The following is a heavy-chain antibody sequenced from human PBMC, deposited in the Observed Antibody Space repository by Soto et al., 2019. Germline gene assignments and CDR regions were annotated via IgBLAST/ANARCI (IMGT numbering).Heavy chain of an antibody. CDR2: ISAYNGNT. CDR3: ARDFSPRYCSSTSCYPQFDY. D-gene: IGHD2-2*01. J-gene: IGHJ4*02. CDR1: GYTFTSYG. V-gene: IGHV1-18*01. Sequence: ASVKVSCKASGYTFTSYGISWVRQAPGQGLEWMGWISAYNGNTNYAQKLQGRVTMTTDTSTSTAYMELRSLRSDDTAVYYCARDFSPRYCSSTSCYPQFDYWGQGTLVTVSS.